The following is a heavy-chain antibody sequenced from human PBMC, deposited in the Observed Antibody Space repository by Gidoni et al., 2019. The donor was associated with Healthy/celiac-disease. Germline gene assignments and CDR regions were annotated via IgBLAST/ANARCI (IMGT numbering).Heavy chain of an antibody. D-gene: IGHD3-9*01. CDR3: AKGPTERYYDILTGYYH. CDR1: GFTFSRYG. CDR2: ISYDGSNK. V-gene: IGHV3-30*18. Sequence: QVQLVESGGGVVQPGRSLRLSCAASGFTFSRYGMHWVRQAPGKGLEWVAVISYDGSNKYYADSVKGRFTISRDNSKNTLYLQMNSLRAEDTAVYYCAKGPTERYYDILTGYYHWGQGTLVTVSS. J-gene: IGHJ4*02.